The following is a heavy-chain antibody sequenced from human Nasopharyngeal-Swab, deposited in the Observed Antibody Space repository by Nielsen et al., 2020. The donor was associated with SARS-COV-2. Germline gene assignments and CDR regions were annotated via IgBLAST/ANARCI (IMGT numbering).Heavy chain of an antibody. V-gene: IGHV3-23*01. Sequence: GGSLRLSCAASGFTFSSYAMSWVRQATGKGLEWVSIISGSGDTTYYADSVKDRFTISRDNSKNTLYLQTNSLRVEDTAVYYCAKGSYYPSYYFDYWGQGALVSVSS. D-gene: IGHD1-26*01. CDR2: ISGSGDTT. J-gene: IGHJ4*02. CDR3: AKGSYYPSYYFDY. CDR1: GFTFSSYA.